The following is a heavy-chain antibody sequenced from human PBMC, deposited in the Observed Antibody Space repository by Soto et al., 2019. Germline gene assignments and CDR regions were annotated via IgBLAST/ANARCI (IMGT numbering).Heavy chain of an antibody. Sequence: QVQLQESGPGLVKPSETLSLTCSVSGDSINDHYWSWIRQPPGKGLEWIGYIYYSGSTTYNPSLLSRVTISVDRSKNQFSLSLTSLTAADTAMYYCAKAPAGWNWLHPWGQGTLVIVSS. V-gene: IGHV4-59*11. CDR1: GDSINDHY. CDR3: AKAPAGWNWLHP. J-gene: IGHJ5*02. D-gene: IGHD6-25*01. CDR2: IYYSGST.